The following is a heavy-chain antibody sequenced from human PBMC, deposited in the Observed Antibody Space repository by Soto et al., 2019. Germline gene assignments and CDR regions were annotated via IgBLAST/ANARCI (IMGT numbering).Heavy chain of an antibody. J-gene: IGHJ5*02. V-gene: IGHV4-31*03. CDR2: IYYSGRT. D-gene: IGHD2-15*01. CDR3: ARSATTQGYFDP. Sequence: QVQLQESGPGLVKPSETLSLTCTVSGGSINNGGYYWSWIRQHPGKGLEWIGYIYYSGRTYYDPSLKSRVTMSVDTSKNQFSLKLRSVTAADTAVYYCARSATTQGYFDPWGQGTLVTVSS. CDR1: GGSINNGGYY.